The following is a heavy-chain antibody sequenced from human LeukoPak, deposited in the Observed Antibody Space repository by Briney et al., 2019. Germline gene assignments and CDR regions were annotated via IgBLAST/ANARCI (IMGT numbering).Heavy chain of an antibody. CDR1: GDSISTSNSY. J-gene: IGHJ4*02. CDR2: IYHSGST. V-gene: IGHV4-39*07. D-gene: IGHD4-23*01. Sequence: PSETLSLTCTVSGDSISTSNSYWGWIRHPPGKGLLWIGEIYHSGSTNYNPSLKSRVTVSVDKSNNHFSLRLNSVTAADTAVYYCARLRVTPYISLDYWGQGFLVTVSS. CDR3: ARLRVTPYISLDY.